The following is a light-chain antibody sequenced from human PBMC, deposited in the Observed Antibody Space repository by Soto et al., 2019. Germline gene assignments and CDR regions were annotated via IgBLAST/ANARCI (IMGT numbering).Light chain of an antibody. J-gene: IGLJ3*02. CDR1: SSDIGSYNY. Sequence: QSALTQPRSVSGSPGQSVTISCSGTSSDIGSYNYVFWYQQHPGKSPKLIIYDVFKRPSGVPDRFSASKSGNTASLTISGLRTEDEADYHCCSYAGSHSLMFGGGTKVTVL. V-gene: IGLV2-11*01. CDR3: CSYAGSHSLM. CDR2: DVF.